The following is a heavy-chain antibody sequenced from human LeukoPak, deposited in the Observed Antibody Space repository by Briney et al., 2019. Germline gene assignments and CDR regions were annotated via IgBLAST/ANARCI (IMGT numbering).Heavy chain of an antibody. CDR1: GYTLTELS. J-gene: IGHJ3*02. V-gene: IGHV1-24*01. CDR3: ASPQHTLGAPDAFDI. CDR2: FDPEDGET. Sequence: ASVKVSCKVSGYTLTELSMHWVRQAPGKGREWMGGFDPEDGETIYAQKFQGRVTMTEDTSTDTAYMELSSLRSEDTAVYYCASPQHTLGAPDAFDIWGQGTMVTVSS. D-gene: IGHD1-26*01.